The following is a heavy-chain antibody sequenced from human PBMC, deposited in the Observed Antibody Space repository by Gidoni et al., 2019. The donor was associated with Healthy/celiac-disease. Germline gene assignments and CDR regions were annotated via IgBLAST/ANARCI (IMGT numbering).Heavy chain of an antibody. CDR2: IYHSGST. D-gene: IGHD1-26*01. V-gene: IGHV4-38-2*01. CDR3: ARGRGATDAFDI. J-gene: IGHJ3*02. CDR1: GYSISSGYY. Sequence: QVQLQESGPGLVKPSETLSLTCAVSGYSISSGYYWGWIRQPPGKGLEWIGSIYHSGSTYYNPSLKSRVIISVDTSKNQFSLKLSSVTAADTAVYYCARGRGATDAFDIWGQGTMVTVSS.